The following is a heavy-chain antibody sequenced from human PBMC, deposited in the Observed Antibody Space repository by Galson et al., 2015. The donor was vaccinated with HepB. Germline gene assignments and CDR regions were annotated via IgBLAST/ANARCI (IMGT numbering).Heavy chain of an antibody. J-gene: IGHJ5*02. CDR2: ISSSSSTI. D-gene: IGHD6-25*01. V-gene: IGHV3-48*02. Sequence: SLRLSCAASGFSFSTYSMNWVRQAPGRGLAWVSYISSSSSTIYYADSVKGRLTISRDNAKNSLYLQMNSLRDEDTAVYYCARVASGPFNWFDPWGQGILVTVSS. CDR3: ARVASGPFNWFDP. CDR1: GFSFSTYS.